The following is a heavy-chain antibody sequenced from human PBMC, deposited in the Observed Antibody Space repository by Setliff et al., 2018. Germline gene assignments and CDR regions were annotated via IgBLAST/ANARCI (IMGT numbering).Heavy chain of an antibody. CDR3: ALAYCRSTTCHPLYY. D-gene: IGHD2-2*01. CDR1: GLRFSDAW. V-gene: IGHV3-15*01. Sequence: SLRLSCAVSGLRFSDAWVSWVRQAPGKGLEWAGRIKSIDEGGTTDYPAPVKDRFTISRDDSKNTVYLQMNSLKADDTAVYYCALAYCRSTTCHPLYYWGQGTLVTVSS. J-gene: IGHJ4*02. CDR2: IKSIDEGGTT.